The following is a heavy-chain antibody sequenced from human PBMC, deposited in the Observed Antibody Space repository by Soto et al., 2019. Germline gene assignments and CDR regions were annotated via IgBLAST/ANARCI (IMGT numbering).Heavy chain of an antibody. V-gene: IGHV4-31*03. CDR3: ARGNFHGSGTNWFGP. CDR2: IYYSGNT. J-gene: IGHJ5*02. CDR1: GGSISSSSYY. D-gene: IGHD3-10*01. Sequence: SETLSLTCTVSGGSISSSSYYWGWIRQHPEKGLEWIGYIYYSGNTYYNPSLESRVSISRGTSKNQFSLNLSSVIAADTAVYYCARGNFHGSGTNWFGPWGQGTPVTVSS.